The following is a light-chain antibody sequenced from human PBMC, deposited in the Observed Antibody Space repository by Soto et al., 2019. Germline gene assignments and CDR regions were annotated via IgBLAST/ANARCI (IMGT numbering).Light chain of an antibody. J-gene: IGLJ1*01. Sequence: QSALTQPASVSGSPGQSITISCTGTSSDVGSYNLVSWYQQHPGKAPKLMIYEGSKRPSGVSNRFSGSKSGNTASLTISGLQAEDEADHYCCSYADSRYVFGTGTKVTVL. CDR3: CSYADSRYV. CDR1: SSDVGSYNL. V-gene: IGLV2-23*01. CDR2: EGS.